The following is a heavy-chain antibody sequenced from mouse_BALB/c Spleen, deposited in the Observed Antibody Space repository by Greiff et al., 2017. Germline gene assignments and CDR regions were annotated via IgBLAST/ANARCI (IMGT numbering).Heavy chain of an antibody. CDR3: GRGSTFAY. V-gene: IGHV14-3*02. CDR1: GFNIKDTY. CDR2: IDPANGNT. Sequence: VQLQQSGAELVKPGASVKLSCTASGFNIKDTYMHWVKQRPEQGLEWIGRIDPANGNTKYDPKFQGKATITADTSSNTAYLQLSNLTSEDTAVYYCGRGSTFAYWGQGTLVTVSA. J-gene: IGHJ3*01. D-gene: IGHD1-1*02.